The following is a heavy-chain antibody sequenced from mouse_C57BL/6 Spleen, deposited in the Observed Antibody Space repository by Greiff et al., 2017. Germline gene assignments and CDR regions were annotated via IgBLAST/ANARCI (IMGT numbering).Heavy chain of an antibody. D-gene: IGHD2-3*01. CDR3: ARVEDRWSPYAMDY. V-gene: IGHV1-52*01. CDR2: IDPSDSET. CDR1: GYTFTSYW. Sequence: QVQLQQPGAELVRPGSSVKLSCKASGYTFTSYWMHWVKQRPIQGLEWIGNIDPSDSETHYNQTFKDKATLTVDKSSSTAYMQLSSLTSEDSAVYYCARVEDRWSPYAMDYWGQGTSVTVSS. J-gene: IGHJ4*01.